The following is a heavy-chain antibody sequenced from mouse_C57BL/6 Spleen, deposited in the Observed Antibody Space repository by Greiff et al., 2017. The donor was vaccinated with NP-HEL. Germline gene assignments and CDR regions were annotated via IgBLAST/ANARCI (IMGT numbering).Heavy chain of an antibody. Sequence: QVQLQQPGAELVRPGSSVKLSCKASGYTFTSYWMHWVKQRPIQGLEWIGNIDPSDSETPYNQKFKAKATLTVDKSSSTAYMQRSSLTSEDSAVYYCARATTVGATGYCDYWGQGTTLTGSS. CDR2: IDPSDSET. D-gene: IGHD1-1*01. CDR3: ARATTVGATGYCDY. CDR1: GYTFTSYW. V-gene: IGHV1-52*01. J-gene: IGHJ2*01.